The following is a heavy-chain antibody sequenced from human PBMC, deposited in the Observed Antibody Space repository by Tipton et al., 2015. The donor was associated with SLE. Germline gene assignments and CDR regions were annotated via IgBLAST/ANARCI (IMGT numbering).Heavy chain of an antibody. Sequence: TLSLTCTVSGGSLSSSSYYWGWIRQPPGKGLEWIGSIYYSGSTYYNPSLKSRVTISVDTSKNQFSLKLSSVTAADTAVYYCARPDDSGSYAFDIWGQGTMVTVSS. CDR1: GGSLSSSSYY. CDR2: IYYSGST. CDR3: ARPDDSGSYAFDI. V-gene: IGHV4-39*07. J-gene: IGHJ3*02. D-gene: IGHD3-10*01.